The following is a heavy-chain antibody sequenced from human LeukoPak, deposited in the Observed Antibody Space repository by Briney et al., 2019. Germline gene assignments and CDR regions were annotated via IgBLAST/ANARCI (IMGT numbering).Heavy chain of an antibody. D-gene: IGHD1-26*01. CDR3: ARYSGSYPVYY. V-gene: IGHV4-59*01. Sequence: SETLSLTCTVSGGSISNKYWSWIRQPPGKGLEWIGYIYYSGSTNYNPSLKSRVTILVDTSKNQFSLKLSSVTAADTAVYYCARYSGSYPVYYWGQGTLVTVSS. J-gene: IGHJ4*02. CDR1: GGSISNKY. CDR2: IYYSGST.